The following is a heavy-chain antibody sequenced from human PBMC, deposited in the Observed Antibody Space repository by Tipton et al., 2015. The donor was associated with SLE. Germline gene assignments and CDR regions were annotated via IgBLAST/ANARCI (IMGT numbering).Heavy chain of an antibody. CDR2: ISNDGSNT. Sequence: SLRLSCAASGFTFSLYAMHWVRQAPGKGLEWVALISNDGSNTYYADSVKGRFSISRDNSKYTVYLQMGSLRPEDTAVYYCARGILEWSDYWGQGTLVTVSS. CDR3: ARGILEWSDY. D-gene: IGHD3-3*01. V-gene: IGHV3-30*04. J-gene: IGHJ4*02. CDR1: GFTFSLYA.